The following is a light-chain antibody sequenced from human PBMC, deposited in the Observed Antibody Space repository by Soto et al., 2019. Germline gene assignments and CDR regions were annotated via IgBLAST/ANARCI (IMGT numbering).Light chain of an antibody. Sequence: NQMTQSPSSLSASVGDRVTITCRASQGISNYLAWYQQKPGKVPKLLIYAASTLHSGVPSRFSGSGSGTDFTLTISSLQSEDVATYYCQQSYSTPVTFGQGTKLEIK. CDR2: AAS. CDR1: QGISNY. V-gene: IGKV1-27*01. J-gene: IGKJ2*01. CDR3: QQSYSTPVT.